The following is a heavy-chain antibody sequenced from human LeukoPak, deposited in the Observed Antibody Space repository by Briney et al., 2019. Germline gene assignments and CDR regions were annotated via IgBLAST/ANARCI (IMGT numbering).Heavy chain of an antibody. CDR3: ARGGYCSSTSCYHPSPNPNWFDP. D-gene: IGHD2-2*01. CDR1: GGSISSGDYY. Sequence: SETLYLTCTVSGGSISSGDYYWSWIRQPPGKGLEWIGYIYYSGSTYYNPSLKSRVTISVDTSKNQFSLKLSSVTAADTAVYYCARGGYCSSTSCYHPSPNPNWFDPWGQGTLVTVSS. J-gene: IGHJ5*02. CDR2: IYYSGST. V-gene: IGHV4-30-4*08.